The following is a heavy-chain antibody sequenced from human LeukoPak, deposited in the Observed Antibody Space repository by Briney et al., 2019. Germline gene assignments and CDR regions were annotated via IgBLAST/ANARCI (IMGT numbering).Heavy chain of an antibody. CDR2: ISYDGSNK. Sequence: PGRSLRLSCAASGFTFSSYGMHWVRQAPGKGLEWVAVISYDGSNKYYADSVKGRFTISRDNSKNTLYLQMNSLRAEDTAVYYCAKDPSVGISMRVVLTYYFDYWGQGTLVTVSS. D-gene: IGHD3-22*01. CDR1: GFTFSSYG. J-gene: IGHJ4*02. CDR3: AKDPSVGISMRVVLTYYFDY. V-gene: IGHV3-30*18.